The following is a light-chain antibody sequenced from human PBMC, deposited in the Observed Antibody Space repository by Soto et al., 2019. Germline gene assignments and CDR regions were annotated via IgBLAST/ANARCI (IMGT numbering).Light chain of an antibody. CDR1: QNIKSNY. J-gene: IGKJ1*01. V-gene: IGKV3-20*01. Sequence: ESVLTQSPGTLSLSPGERATPSCRGSQNIKSNYLAWYRQNPGQAPRLLIYGASNRAAGVPDRFSGSGSGTDFTLTITRLEPEDFAVYYCQQYGTSLRGTFGQGTKVDIK. CDR2: GAS. CDR3: QQYGTSLRGT.